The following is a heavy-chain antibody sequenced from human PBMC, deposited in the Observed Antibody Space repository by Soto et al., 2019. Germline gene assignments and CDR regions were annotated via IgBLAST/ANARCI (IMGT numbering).Heavy chain of an antibody. Sequence: QVQLVQSGAEVKKPGSSVKVSCKASGGTFSSYAISWVRQATGQGLEWMGGIIPIFGTANYAQKFQGRVTITADESTGTAYVELSSLRSEDTAVDYCARHVPAAGYYYGMDIWGQGTTLTVSS. D-gene: IGHD2-2*01. CDR1: GGTFSSYA. CDR3: ARHVPAAGYYYGMDI. CDR2: IIPIFGTA. V-gene: IGHV1-69*12. J-gene: IGHJ6*02.